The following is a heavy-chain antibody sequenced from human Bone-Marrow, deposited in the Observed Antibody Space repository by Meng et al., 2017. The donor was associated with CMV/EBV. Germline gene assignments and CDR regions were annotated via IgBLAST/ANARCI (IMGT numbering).Heavy chain of an antibody. CDR1: GFTLSSYW. D-gene: IGHD3-10*01. CDR3: ARDLAGRDDY. V-gene: IGHV3-74*01. J-gene: IGHJ4*02. CDR2: INEDGSLT. Sequence: SCAASGFTLSSYWIHWVRQVPGKGLVWVSRINEDGSLTNYADAVEGRFTISRDNAKNTLFLQMNSLRAEDTAVYYCARDLAGRDDYWGPGTLVTVSS.